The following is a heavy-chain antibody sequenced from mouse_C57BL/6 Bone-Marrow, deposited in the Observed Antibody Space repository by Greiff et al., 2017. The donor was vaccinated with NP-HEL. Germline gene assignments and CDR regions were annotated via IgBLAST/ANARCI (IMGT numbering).Heavy chain of an antibody. CDR2: IYPGSGNT. D-gene: IGHD1-1*01. Sequence: QVQLQQSGAELVRPGASVKLSCKASGYTFTDYYINWVKQRPGQGLEWIARIYPGSGNTYYNEKFKGKATLTAEKSSSTTYMQLSSLTSEDSAVYFCARRHYGSSPYYFDYWGQGTTLTVSS. CDR3: ARRHYGSSPYYFDY. CDR1: GYTFTDYY. V-gene: IGHV1-76*01. J-gene: IGHJ2*01.